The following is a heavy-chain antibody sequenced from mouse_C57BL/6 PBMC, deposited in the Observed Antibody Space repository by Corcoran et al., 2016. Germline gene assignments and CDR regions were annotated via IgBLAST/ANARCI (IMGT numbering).Heavy chain of an antibody. CDR2: IYPGSGNT. D-gene: IGHD1-1*01. CDR1: GYTFTDYY. Sequence: QVQLKQSGAELVRPGASVKLSCKASGYTFTDYYINWVNQRPGQGLEWIARIYPGSGNTYYNEKFKGKATLTAEKSSSTAYMQLSSLTSEDSAVYFCARDYGSSFFAWFAYWGQGTLVTVSA. CDR3: ARDYGSSFFAWFAY. J-gene: IGHJ3*01. V-gene: IGHV1-76*01.